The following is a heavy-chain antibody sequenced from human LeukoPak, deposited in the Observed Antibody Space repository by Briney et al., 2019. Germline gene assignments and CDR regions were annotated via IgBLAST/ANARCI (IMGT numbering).Heavy chain of an antibody. Sequence: SETLSLTCAVYGGSFSGYYWSWIRQPPGKGLEWIGEINHSGSTNYNPSLKSRVTISLDTSKNQFSPKLSSVTAADTAVYYCARGMQQLVFVVAFDIWGQGTMVTVSS. CDR1: GGSFSGYY. J-gene: IGHJ3*02. D-gene: IGHD6-13*01. CDR2: INHSGST. CDR3: ARGMQQLVFVVAFDI. V-gene: IGHV4-34*01.